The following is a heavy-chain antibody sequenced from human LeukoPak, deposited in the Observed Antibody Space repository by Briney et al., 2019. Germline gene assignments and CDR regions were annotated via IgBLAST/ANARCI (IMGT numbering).Heavy chain of an antibody. D-gene: IGHD6-13*01. Sequence: GGSLRLSCAASGFAVSGNYMNWVRLAPGKGLEWVSVIYSGGNTDYIDSVKGRFTISRDNSKNTLYLQMNSLRAEDTAVYYCARMRNIPAASRAGNFDYWGQGTLVTVSS. CDR3: ARMRNIPAASRAGNFDY. CDR1: GFAVSGNY. CDR2: IYSGGNT. V-gene: IGHV3-66*01. J-gene: IGHJ4*02.